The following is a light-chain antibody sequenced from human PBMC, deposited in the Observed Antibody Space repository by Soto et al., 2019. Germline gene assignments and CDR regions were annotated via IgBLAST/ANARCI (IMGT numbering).Light chain of an antibody. CDR2: EVA. CDR3: SSYATSGTNVI. CDR1: SSDVGGYSY. Sequence: QSALTQPASVSGSPGQSITISCTGTSSDVGGYSYVSWYQQHPGKTPKLMIYEVADRPSGVSDRFSGSKSGNTASLTISALQAEDEAVYYCSSYATSGTNVIFGGGTKLTVL. J-gene: IGLJ2*01. V-gene: IGLV2-14*03.